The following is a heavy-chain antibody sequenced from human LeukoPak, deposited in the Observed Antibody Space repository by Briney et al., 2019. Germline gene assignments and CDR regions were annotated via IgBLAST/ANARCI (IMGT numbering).Heavy chain of an antibody. CDR2: INPNSGGT. CDR3: ARDSDIVVVPAAKDYYYGMDV. Sequence: VASVKVSCKASGYTFTGYYMHWVRQAPGQGLEWMGWINPNSGGTNYAQKFQGRVTMTRDTSISTAYMELSRLRSDDTAVYYCARDSDIVVVPAAKDYYYGMDVWGQGTMVTVSS. V-gene: IGHV1-2*02. D-gene: IGHD2-2*01. CDR1: GYTFTGYY. J-gene: IGHJ6*02.